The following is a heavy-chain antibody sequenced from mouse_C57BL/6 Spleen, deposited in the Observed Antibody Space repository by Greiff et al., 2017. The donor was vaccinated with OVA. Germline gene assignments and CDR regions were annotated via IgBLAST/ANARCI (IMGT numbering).Heavy chain of an antibody. V-gene: IGHV5-4*01. CDR2: ISDGGSYT. J-gene: IGHJ1*03. Sequence: EVQLVESGGGLVKPGGSLKLSCAASGFTFSSYAMSWVRQTPEKRLEWVATISDGGSYTYYPDNVKGRFTISRDNAKNNLYLQMSHLKSEDTAMYYCARDSGTGYFDVWGTGTTVTVSS. CDR1: GFTFSSYA. CDR3: ARDSGTGYFDV. D-gene: IGHD4-1*01.